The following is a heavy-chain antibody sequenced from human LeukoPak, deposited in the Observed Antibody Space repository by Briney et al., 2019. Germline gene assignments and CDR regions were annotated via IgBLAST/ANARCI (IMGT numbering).Heavy chain of an antibody. CDR3: AREISTGTILFDP. CDR2: ISSSGSTI. J-gene: IGHJ5*02. Sequence: PGGSLRLSCAASGFTFSDYYMSWVRQAPGKELEWVSYISSSGSTIYYADSVKGRFTISRDNAKNSLYLQMNSLRAEDTAVYYCAREISTGTILFDPWGQGTLVTVSS. CDR1: GFTFSDYY. V-gene: IGHV3-11*01. D-gene: IGHD1-7*01.